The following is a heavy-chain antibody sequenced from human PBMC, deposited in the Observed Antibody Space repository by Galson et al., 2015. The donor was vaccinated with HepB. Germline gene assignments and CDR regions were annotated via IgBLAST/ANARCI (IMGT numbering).Heavy chain of an antibody. J-gene: IGHJ4*02. D-gene: IGHD3-3*01. CDR1: GFTFDDYA. Sequence: SLRLSCAASGFTFDDYAMHWVRQAPGKGLEWVSGISWNSGSIGYADSVKGRFTISRDNAKNSLYLQMNSLRAEDTALYYCAKGLGITIFGVVTRGGFDYWGQGTLVTVSS. V-gene: IGHV3-9*01. CDR3: AKGLGITIFGVVTRGGFDY. CDR2: ISWNSGSI.